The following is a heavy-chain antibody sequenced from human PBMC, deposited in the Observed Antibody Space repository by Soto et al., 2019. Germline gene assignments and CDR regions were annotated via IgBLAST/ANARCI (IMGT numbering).Heavy chain of an antibody. CDR3: ARAPPGYSSSWYGGGGVGY. CDR1: GYTFTSYG. D-gene: IGHD6-13*01. V-gene: IGHV1-18*04. Sequence: QVQLVQSGAEVKKPGASVKVSCKASGYTFTSYGISWVRQAPGQGLEWMGWISVYNGNTNYTQKLQGRVTMTTDTSTSTAYMELRSLRSDDTAVYYCARAPPGYSSSWYGGGGVGYWGQGTLVTVSS. J-gene: IGHJ4*02. CDR2: ISVYNGNT.